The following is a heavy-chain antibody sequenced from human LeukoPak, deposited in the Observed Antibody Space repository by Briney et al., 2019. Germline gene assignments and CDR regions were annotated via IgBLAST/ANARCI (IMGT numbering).Heavy chain of an antibody. D-gene: IGHD3-3*01. V-gene: IGHV1-2*02. CDR3: ARGGLAIFGVVARGSDY. CDR2: INPNSGGT. J-gene: IGHJ4*02. CDR1: GYTFTGYY. Sequence: ASVKVSCKASGYTFTGYYMHWVRQAPGQGLEWMGWINPNSGGTNYAQKFQGRVTMTRDTSISTAYMELSRLRSDDTAVYYCARGGLAIFGVVARGSDYWGQGTLXTXSS.